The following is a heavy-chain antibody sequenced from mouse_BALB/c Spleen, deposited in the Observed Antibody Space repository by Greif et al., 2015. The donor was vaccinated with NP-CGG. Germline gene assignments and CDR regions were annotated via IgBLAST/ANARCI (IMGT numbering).Heavy chain of an antibody. J-gene: IGHJ4*01. D-gene: IGHD2-4*01. CDR3: ARHYDYGSYYYAMDY. CDR2: ISSGGSYT. Sequence: EVQLVESGGDLVKPGGSLKLSCAASGFTFSSYGMSWVRQTPDKRLEWVATISSGGSYTYYPDSVKGRFTISRDNAKNTLYLQMSSLKSEDTAMYYCARHYDYGSYYYAMDYWGQGTSVTVSS. V-gene: IGHV5-6*01. CDR1: GFTFSSYG.